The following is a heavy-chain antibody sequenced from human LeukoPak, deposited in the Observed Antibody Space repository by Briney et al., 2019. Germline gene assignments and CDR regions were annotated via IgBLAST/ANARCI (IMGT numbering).Heavy chain of an antibody. Sequence: RASVKVSFKASGYTFTSDYIHWVRQAPGQGLEWLGIINPSGGRTTYGQNFQGRVTMTRDTSTSTVYMELSSLRSEDTAVYYCARGSRFLDYWGQGTLVTVSS. J-gene: IGHJ4*02. CDR1: GYTFTSDY. V-gene: IGHV1-46*01. CDR2: INPSGGRT. D-gene: IGHD3-3*01. CDR3: ARGSRFLDY.